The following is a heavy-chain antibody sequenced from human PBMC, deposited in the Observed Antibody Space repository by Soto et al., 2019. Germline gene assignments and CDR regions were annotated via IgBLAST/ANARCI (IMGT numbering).Heavy chain of an antibody. Sequence: GGSLRLSCAASGFTFSSYTMHWVRQAPGKGLEWVAVISYDGSNKYYVDSVKGRFTISRDNSKNTLYLQMNSLRAEDTAVYYCVRDLWGSGSYWGQGTLVTVSS. CDR3: VRDLWGSGSY. D-gene: IGHD3-10*01. J-gene: IGHJ4*02. V-gene: IGHV3-30*04. CDR2: ISYDGSNK. CDR1: GFTFSSYT.